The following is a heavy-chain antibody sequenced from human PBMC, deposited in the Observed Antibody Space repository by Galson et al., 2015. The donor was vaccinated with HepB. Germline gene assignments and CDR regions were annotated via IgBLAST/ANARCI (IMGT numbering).Heavy chain of an antibody. Sequence: SLRLSCAASGFGFGDYNMNWVRQVPGKGLEWLSSIRSNSLDIKHADSLKGRFTISRDNAKNSLYLQMSSLRVEDTGVYFCARVIGIALGGPLDYWGQGVLVIVSS. CDR3: ARVIGIALGGPLDY. CDR2: IRSNSLDI. J-gene: IGHJ4*02. V-gene: IGHV3-11*06. CDR1: GFGFGDYN. D-gene: IGHD6-13*01.